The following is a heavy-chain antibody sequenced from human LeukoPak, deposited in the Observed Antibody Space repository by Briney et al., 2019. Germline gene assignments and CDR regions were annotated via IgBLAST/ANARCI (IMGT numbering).Heavy chain of an antibody. D-gene: IGHD6-19*01. CDR3: ARDRGSGWYDIDY. J-gene: IGHJ4*02. V-gene: IGHV1-3*01. CDR2: VNAGNGNT. Sequence: ASVKVSCKASGYAFTNYAIQWVRQAPGQRLEWMGWVNAGNGNTRYSPKFQGRVTIARDTSASTAYMELSSLTSEDTAVYYCARDRGSGWYDIDYWGQGTLVTVSS. CDR1: GYAFTNYA.